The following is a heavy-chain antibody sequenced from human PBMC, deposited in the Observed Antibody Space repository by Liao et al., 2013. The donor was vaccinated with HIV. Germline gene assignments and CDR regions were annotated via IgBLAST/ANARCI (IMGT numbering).Heavy chain of an antibody. J-gene: IGHJ4*02. D-gene: IGHD3-10*01. CDR1: GGSISSGSYY. V-gene: IGHV4-61*02. CDR3: AREGPYYHGSGTYSTHYFDY. Sequence: QVQLQESGPGLVKPSQTLSLTCTVSGGSISSGSYYWSWIRQPAGKGLEWIGRIYTSGYTNYSPSLKSRVTISLDTTRNQFSLKLTSVTAADTAVYYCAREGPYYHGSGTYSTHYFDYWGQGTLVTVSS. CDR2: IYTSGYT.